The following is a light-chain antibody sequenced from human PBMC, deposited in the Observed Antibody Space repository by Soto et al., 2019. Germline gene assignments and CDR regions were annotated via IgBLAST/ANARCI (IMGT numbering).Light chain of an antibody. CDR3: QQYASSPIT. J-gene: IGKJ4*01. CDR1: QSVRSNY. CDR2: GAS. Sequence: EIVLTQSPGTLSLSSGERATLSCRASQSVRSNYLAWYQQKPGQAPRLLIYGASSRATGIPDRFGGSGSATDFTLTISRLEPEDFAVYYCQQYASSPITFGGGTKVEIK. V-gene: IGKV3-20*01.